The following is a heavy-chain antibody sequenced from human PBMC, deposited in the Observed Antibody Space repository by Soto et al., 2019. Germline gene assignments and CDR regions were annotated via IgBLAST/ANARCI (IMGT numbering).Heavy chain of an antibody. CDR2: IIPILQRV. Sequence: QVQLVQSGAEVKKPGSSVKVSCKASRGTFGSYGISWVRQAPGQGLEWMGGIIPILQRVTYAEKFRGRVTITADAYTNTAFMDLGGLSSEDTAVYFCARDNMPITPVSNYYYGLDIWGQGTTVTVSS. J-gene: IGHJ6*02. CDR3: ARDNMPITPVSNYYYGLDI. D-gene: IGHD4-17*01. V-gene: IGHV1-69*01. CDR1: RGTFGSYG.